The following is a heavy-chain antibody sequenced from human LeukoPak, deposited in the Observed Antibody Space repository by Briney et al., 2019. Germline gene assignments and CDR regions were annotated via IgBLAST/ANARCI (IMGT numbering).Heavy chain of an antibody. CDR3: ARMSGSHIDY. CDR1: GFTFSSSP. J-gene: IGHJ4*02. V-gene: IGHV3-23*01. CDR2: ISGSGGTT. D-gene: IGHD1-26*01. Sequence: GGSLRLSCAASGFTFSSSPMSWARQAPGKGLEWVSAISGSGGTTYYADSVKGRFTISRDNSKNTLDLQMDSLRAEDTAVYYCARMSGSHIDYWGQGTLVTVSS.